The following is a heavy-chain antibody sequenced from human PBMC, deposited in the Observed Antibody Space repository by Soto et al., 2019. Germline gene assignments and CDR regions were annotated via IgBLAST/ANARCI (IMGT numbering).Heavy chain of an antibody. CDR1: GFTFSNYA. CDR3: AKAPASSLAASRPFDF. D-gene: IGHD6-6*01. V-gene: IGHV3-23*01. J-gene: IGHJ4*02. Sequence: EVQPLESGGGLVQPGESLRLSCAASGFTFSNYAMSWVRQAPGKGLEWVSAISGSGGSTYYADSVKGRFTIARDNSKNTLSLQMNSLRVDDTALYYCAKAPASSLAASRPFDFWGQGTLVTVSS. CDR2: ISGSGGST.